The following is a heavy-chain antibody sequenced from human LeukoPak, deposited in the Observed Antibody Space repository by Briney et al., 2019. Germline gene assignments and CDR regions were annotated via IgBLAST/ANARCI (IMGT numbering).Heavy chain of an antibody. V-gene: IGHV3-23*01. CDR2: ISFSGANT. J-gene: IGHJ3*01. CDR3: ARNIQLST. Sequence: GGSLRLSCAASGFTFSDSAMTWVRQAPGKGLDWVSLISFSGANTYYADSVKGQFTISRNNTKNTLFLQINSLRAEDTAIYYCARNIQLSTWGLGTMVTVSS. CDR1: GFTFSDSA. D-gene: IGHD5-24*01.